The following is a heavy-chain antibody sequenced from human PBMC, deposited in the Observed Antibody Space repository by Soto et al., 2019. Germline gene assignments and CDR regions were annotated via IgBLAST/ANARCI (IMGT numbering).Heavy chain of an antibody. V-gene: IGHV1-69*13. Sequence: ASVKVSCQASGGTFSSYAISWVRHAPGQGLEWMGWIIPIFGTANYAQEFQGRVTITADESTSTAYIELSSLRSEDTAVYYCPREMGSSETSYYYYYALDVWGQGTPVTVS. CDR3: PREMGSSETSYYYYYALDV. J-gene: IGHJ6*02. D-gene: IGHD2-15*01. CDR1: GGTFSSYA. CDR2: IIPIFGTA.